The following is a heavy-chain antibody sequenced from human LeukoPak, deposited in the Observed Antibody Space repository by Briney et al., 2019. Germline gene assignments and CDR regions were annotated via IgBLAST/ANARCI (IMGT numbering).Heavy chain of an antibody. J-gene: IGHJ4*02. V-gene: IGHV1-2*02. CDR2: INPNSGGT. D-gene: IGHD6-6*01. CDR1: GYTFTSYY. Sequence: ASVKVSCKASGYTFTSYYMHWVRQAPGQGLEWMGWINPNSGGTNYAQKFQGRVTMTRDTSISTAYMELSRLRSDDTAVYYCARIRKGPTKYSSSSFLDYWGQGTLVTVSS. CDR3: ARIRKGPTKYSSSSFLDY.